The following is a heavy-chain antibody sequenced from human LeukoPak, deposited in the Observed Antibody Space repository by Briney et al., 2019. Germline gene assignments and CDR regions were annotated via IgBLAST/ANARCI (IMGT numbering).Heavy chain of an antibody. V-gene: IGHV4-38-2*02. D-gene: IGHD3-10*01. J-gene: IGHJ3*02. CDR2: INHSGDT. Sequence: PSETLSLTCTVSGYSISSGYYWGWIRQSPGKGLEWIGNINHSGDTYYNPSLKSRVTISVDTSKNQFSLILSSVTAADTAIYYCARDIVRGKDAFDIWGQGTMVTVSS. CDR3: ARDIVRGKDAFDI. CDR1: GYSISSGYY.